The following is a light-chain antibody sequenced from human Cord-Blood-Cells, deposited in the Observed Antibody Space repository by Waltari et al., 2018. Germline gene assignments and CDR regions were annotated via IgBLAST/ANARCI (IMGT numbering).Light chain of an antibody. CDR2: AAS. J-gene: IGKJ1*01. Sequence: DIQMTQSPSSQSASVGESVTITCRASQSISSYLNWYPQKTGKAPKLLIYAASSLQSGVPSRFSGSGSGTDFTLTISSLQPEDFATYYCQQSYSTPRTFGQGTKVEIK. CDR3: QQSYSTPRT. V-gene: IGKV1-39*01. CDR1: QSISSY.